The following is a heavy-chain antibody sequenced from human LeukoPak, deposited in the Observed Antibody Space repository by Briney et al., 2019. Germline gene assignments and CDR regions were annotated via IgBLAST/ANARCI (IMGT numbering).Heavy chain of an antibody. CDR1: GFTFSSYG. CDR3: ARGGQRVVAACISLWFDP. Sequence: GRSLRLSCAASGFTFSSYGMHWVRQAPGKGLEWVAVIWYNGSNKYYADSVKGRFTISRDNSKNTLYLQMNSLRAEDTAVYYCARGGQRVVAACISLWFDPWGQGTLVTASS. V-gene: IGHV3-33*01. J-gene: IGHJ5*02. D-gene: IGHD2-15*01. CDR2: IWYNGSNK.